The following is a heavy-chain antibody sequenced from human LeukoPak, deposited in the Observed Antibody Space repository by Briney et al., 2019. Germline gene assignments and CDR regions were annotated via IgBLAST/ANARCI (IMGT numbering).Heavy chain of an antibody. J-gene: IGHJ4*02. CDR3: AKAGPIAVSGTGFDY. Sequence: GGSLRLSCAASGFTFSSYAMSWVRQAPGKGLEWVSAISGSGGSTYYADSVKGRFTISRDNSKNSLYLQMNSLRAEDTAVYYCAKAGPIAVSGTGFDYWGQGTLVTVSS. V-gene: IGHV3-23*01. CDR2: ISGSGGST. CDR1: GFTFSSYA. D-gene: IGHD6-13*01.